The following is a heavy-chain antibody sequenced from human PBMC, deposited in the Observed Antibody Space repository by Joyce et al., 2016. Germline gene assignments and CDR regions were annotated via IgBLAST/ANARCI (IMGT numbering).Heavy chain of an antibody. D-gene: IGHD1-1*01. J-gene: IGHJ3*02. CDR1: EYPFTRYA. Sequence: QVHLVESGGGVVQPGRSLTLSCAPSEYPFTRYAIQWFRQAPSKGLEWVAMISYDGTNKYQVDAVKGRFTISRDSSKNTVFLQLNSLRPNDTGLYYCARGAGTTGDAIDIWGQGTLVSVSS. CDR2: ISYDGTNK. CDR3: ARGAGTTGDAIDI. V-gene: IGHV3-30*14.